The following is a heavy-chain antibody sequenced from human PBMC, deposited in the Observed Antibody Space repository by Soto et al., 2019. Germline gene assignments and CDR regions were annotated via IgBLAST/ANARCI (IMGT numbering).Heavy chain of an antibody. Sequence: GGSLRLSCAASGFTFNTYGMYWVRQAPGKGLEWVAVISYDGSEKYYVDSVKGRFTISKDNSKNTLYLQMNSLRPEDTAVYYCAKSPNFYCSSPNCYKYYFDHWGQGTRVTV. J-gene: IGHJ4*02. V-gene: IGHV3-30*18. D-gene: IGHD2-2*02. CDR2: ISYDGSEK. CDR3: AKSPNFYCSSPNCYKYYFDH. CDR1: GFTFNTYG.